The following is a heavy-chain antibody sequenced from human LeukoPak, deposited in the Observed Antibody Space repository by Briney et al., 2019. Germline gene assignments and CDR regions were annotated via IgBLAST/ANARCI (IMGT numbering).Heavy chain of an antibody. CDR2: IIPTLDVA. Sequence: SVKVSCKASGDNFDTYVVTWVRQAPGQGLEWMGRIIPTLDVANFAQKFNGRVSITADKSTNTAHLELSSLRSEDTAVYYCTREGVYSPDPSSYHRLPFDIWGKGTVVIVSS. D-gene: IGHD3-16*02. CDR3: TREGVYSPDPSSYHRLPFDI. J-gene: IGHJ3*02. V-gene: IGHV1-69*04. CDR1: GDNFDTYV.